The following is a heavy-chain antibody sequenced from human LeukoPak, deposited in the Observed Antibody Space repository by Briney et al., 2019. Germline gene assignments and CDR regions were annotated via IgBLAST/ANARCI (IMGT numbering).Heavy chain of an antibody. CDR1: GGSFSGYY. J-gene: IGHJ6*02. CDR2: INHSGST. V-gene: IGHV4-34*01. D-gene: IGHD3-16*01. CDR3: ARGFPLGNYYYYGMDV. Sequence: SETLSLTCAVYGGSFSGYYWSWIRQPPGKGLEWIGEINHSGSTNYNPSLKSRVTISVDTSKNQFSLKLSSVTAADTAVYYCARGFPLGNYYYYGMDVWGQGTTVTVSS.